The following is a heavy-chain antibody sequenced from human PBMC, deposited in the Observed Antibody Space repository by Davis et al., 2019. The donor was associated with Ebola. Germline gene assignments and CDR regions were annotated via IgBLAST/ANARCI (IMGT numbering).Heavy chain of an antibody. V-gene: IGHV3-48*03. CDR3: ARLMGDDYDILPYGMDV. Sequence: PGGSLRLSCAASGFAFSTHEMNWVRQAPGKGLEWVSYISHSGDTIYYADSVKGRFTVSRDNARNSLHLQMTSLRVEDTAVYYCARLMGDDYDILPYGMDVWGQGTTVTVSS. CDR1: GFAFSTHE. J-gene: IGHJ6*02. D-gene: IGHD3-9*01. CDR2: ISHSGDTI.